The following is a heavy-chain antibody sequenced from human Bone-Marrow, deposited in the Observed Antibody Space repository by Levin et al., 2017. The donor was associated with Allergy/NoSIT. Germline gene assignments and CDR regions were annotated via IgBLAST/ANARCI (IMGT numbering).Heavy chain of an antibody. CDR2: ISYDGSNK. D-gene: IGHD2-15*01. CDR1: GFTFSSYA. Sequence: GGSLRLSCAASGFTFSSYAMHWVRQAPGKGLEWVAVISYDGSNKYYADSVKGRFTISRDNSKNTLYLQMNSLRAEDTAVYYCARALGYCSGGSCYSMDYYYYGMDVWGQGTTVTVSS. V-gene: IGHV3-30-3*01. J-gene: IGHJ6*02. CDR3: ARALGYCSGGSCYSMDYYYYGMDV.